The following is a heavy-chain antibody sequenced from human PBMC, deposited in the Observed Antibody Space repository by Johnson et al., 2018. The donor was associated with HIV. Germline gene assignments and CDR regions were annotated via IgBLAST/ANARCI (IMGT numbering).Heavy chain of an antibody. V-gene: IGHV3-30*04. J-gene: IGHJ3*02. Sequence: QVQLVESGGGVVQPGRSLRLSCAASVFTFSSYPMHWVRQAPGKGLEWVAVISYDGSTKYYADSVKGRFTISRDNSKNTLYLQMNSLRAADTAVYYCARGGYYYDMRGDDADALDIWGQGTMVTVSS. CDR2: ISYDGSTK. D-gene: IGHD3-22*01. CDR1: VFTFSSYP. CDR3: ARGGYYYDMRGDDADALDI.